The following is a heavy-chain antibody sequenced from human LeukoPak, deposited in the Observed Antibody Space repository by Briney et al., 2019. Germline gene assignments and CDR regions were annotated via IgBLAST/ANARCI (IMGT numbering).Heavy chain of an antibody. CDR2: IHYSGSP. Sequence: SETLSLTCTVSGGSFSSGAYYWSWIRQLPGKGLEWIGYIHYSGSPYYNPSLKSRVSISGDTSKNQFSLTLSSVTVADTAVYYWARDSGYDSRGFYYGGFDPWGQGILVTVSS. CDR1: GGSFSSGAYY. CDR3: ARDSGYDSRGFYYGGFDP. V-gene: IGHV4-31*03. D-gene: IGHD3-22*01. J-gene: IGHJ5*02.